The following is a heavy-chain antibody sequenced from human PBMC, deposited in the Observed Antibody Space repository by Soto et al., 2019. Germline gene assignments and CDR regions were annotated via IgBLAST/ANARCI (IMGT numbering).Heavy chain of an antibody. D-gene: IGHD3-9*01. CDR3: ARDPSTGFADC. V-gene: IGHV3-23*01. CDR2: ISSSGGST. Sequence: EVQLLQSGGDLVQPGGSLRLSCAASGFTFSNYAMNWVRQAPGKGLEWVSTISSSGGSTYYADSVKCRFTVSRDNSKNTLYLQINSLRAEDTAVYYCARDPSTGFADCWGQGTLVTVSS. J-gene: IGHJ4*02. CDR1: GFTFSNYA.